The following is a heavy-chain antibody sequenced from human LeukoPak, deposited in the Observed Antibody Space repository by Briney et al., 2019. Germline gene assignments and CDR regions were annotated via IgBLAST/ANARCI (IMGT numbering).Heavy chain of an antibody. CDR2: ISGSGGST. J-gene: IGHJ4*02. CDR3: AKSPGGYTYGEFDY. Sequence: PGGSLRLSCVASGFTFSSYWMHWVRQAPGKGPGLEWVSSISGSGGSTHYGDSVKGRFTISRDNSENTLYLQMRSLRAEDTAVYYCAKSPGGYTYGEFDYWGQGTLVTVSS. V-gene: IGHV3-23*01. CDR1: GFTFSSYW. D-gene: IGHD5-18*01.